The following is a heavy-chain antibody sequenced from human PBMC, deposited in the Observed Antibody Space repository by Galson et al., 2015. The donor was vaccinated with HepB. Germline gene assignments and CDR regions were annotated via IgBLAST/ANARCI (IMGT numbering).Heavy chain of an antibody. CDR2: TWSDGSKA. CDR1: GVTFSRYG. V-gene: IGHV3-33*01. D-gene: IGHD5-18*01. J-gene: IGHJ4*02. CDR3: TREGSGNRPESYFDY. Sequence: SLRLSCAASGVTFSRYGMHWVRQAPGKGLEWVAGTWSDGSKAFYADSVEGRFTISRDNSKNTLYLQMNSLRAEDTAVHYCTREGSGNRPESYFDYWGQGTLVTVSS.